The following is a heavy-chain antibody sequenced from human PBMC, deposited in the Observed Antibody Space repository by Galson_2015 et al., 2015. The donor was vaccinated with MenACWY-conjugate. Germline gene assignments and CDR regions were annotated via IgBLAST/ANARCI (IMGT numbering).Heavy chain of an antibody. CDR2: IYSGGST. D-gene: IGHD6-19*01. CDR1: GFTVSSNY. J-gene: IGHJ6*02. Sequence: SLRLSCAASGFTVSSNYMSWVRQAPGKGLEWVSVIYSGGSTYYADSVKGRFTISRDNSKNTLYLQMNSLRAEDTAVYYCARGMAVAGTFSDYYYGMDVWGQGTTVTVSS. V-gene: IGHV3-66*01. CDR3: ARGMAVAGTFSDYYYGMDV.